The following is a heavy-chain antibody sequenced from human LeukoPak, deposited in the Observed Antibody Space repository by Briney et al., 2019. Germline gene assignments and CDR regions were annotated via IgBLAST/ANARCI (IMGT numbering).Heavy chain of an antibody. CDR1: GGSISSNY. CDR3: ARLTTYGDYYYYGMDG. CDR2: TYYSGST. V-gene: IGHV4-59*01. Sequence: SETLSLTCTVAGGSISSNYWSWIRQPPGKGLEWIGYTYYSGSTNYNPCLKSRVTISVDTSKNQFSLKLSSVTAAATAVYNCARLTTYGDYYYYGMDGWGQGTTVTVSS. J-gene: IGHJ6*02. D-gene: IGHD4-17*01.